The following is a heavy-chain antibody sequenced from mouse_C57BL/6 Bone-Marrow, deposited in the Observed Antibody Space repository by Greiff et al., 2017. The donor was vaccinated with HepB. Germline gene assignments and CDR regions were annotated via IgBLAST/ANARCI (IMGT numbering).Heavy chain of an antibody. CDR3: AKLRRDMDY. V-gene: IGHV1-50*01. CDR2: IDPSDSNT. J-gene: IGHJ4*01. D-gene: IGHD2-4*01. Sequence: VQLQQPGPELVKPGASVKLSCKASGYTFTSYWMQWVKQRPGQGLEWIGEIDPSDSNTNYNQKFKGKATLTVDTSSSTAYMQLSSLTSEDSAVYYCAKLRRDMDYWVRGTSVTVSS. CDR1: GYTFTSYW.